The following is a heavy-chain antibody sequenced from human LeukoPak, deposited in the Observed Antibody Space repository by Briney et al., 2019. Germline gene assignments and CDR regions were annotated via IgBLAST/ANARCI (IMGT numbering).Heavy chain of an antibody. CDR2: TYYRCKWYN. CDR3: VRDVGFDFDY. D-gene: IGHD3-10*01. Sequence: SQTLSLTCAISGDSVFSNSAAWNWIRQSPSRGLEWLGRTYYRCKWYNDYAVSVKSRIIINPDTSKNQFSLQLKSVTHEDTAVYYCVRDVGFDFDYWGQGTLVTVSS. J-gene: IGHJ4*02. CDR1: GDSVFSNSAA. V-gene: IGHV6-1*01.